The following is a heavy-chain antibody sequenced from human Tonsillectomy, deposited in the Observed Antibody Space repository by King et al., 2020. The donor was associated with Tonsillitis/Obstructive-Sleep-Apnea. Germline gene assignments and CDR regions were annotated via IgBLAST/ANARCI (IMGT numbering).Heavy chain of an antibody. CDR2: ISYDGSNK. Sequence: VQLVESGGGVVQPRRSLRLSCAASGFTFSNYDMHWVRQAPGKGLEWVAVISYDGSNKYYADSVKGRFTISRDNSKNTLYLQMNSLRAEDTAVYYCARDFDTIAVAGPDYWGQGTLVTVSP. V-gene: IGHV3-30*03. J-gene: IGHJ4*02. D-gene: IGHD6-19*01. CDR3: ARDFDTIAVAGPDY. CDR1: GFTFSNYD.